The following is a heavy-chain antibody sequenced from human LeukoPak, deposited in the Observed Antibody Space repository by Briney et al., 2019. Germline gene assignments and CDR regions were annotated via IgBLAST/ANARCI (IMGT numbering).Heavy chain of an antibody. CDR1: RYTFTSYD. Sequence: ASVKVSCKASRYTFTSYDINWVRQATGQGHEWRGWMNPNSGNTGYAQKFQSRVTMTRNTSIRTAYMELSSLRSEDTAVYYCARGLGYCSGGSCYSDYWGQGTLVTVSS. D-gene: IGHD2-15*01. CDR2: MNPNSGNT. V-gene: IGHV1-8*01. J-gene: IGHJ4*02. CDR3: ARGLGYCSGGSCYSDY.